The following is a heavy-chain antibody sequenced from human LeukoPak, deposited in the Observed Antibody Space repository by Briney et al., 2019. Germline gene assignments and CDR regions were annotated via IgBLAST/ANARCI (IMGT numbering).Heavy chain of an antibody. J-gene: IGHJ4*02. CDR1: GFTFSSYG. Sequence: GGSLRLSCAPSGFTFSSYGMYWVRQDPRTPLEWVAVIWYDGSNKYYADSVKGRFTISRDNSKNTPYLQMNSLRAEDTAVYYCARDRLVGLYYFDYWGQGTLVTVSA. CDR2: IWYDGSNK. CDR3: ARDRLVGLYYFDY. D-gene: IGHD1-26*01. V-gene: IGHV3-33*01.